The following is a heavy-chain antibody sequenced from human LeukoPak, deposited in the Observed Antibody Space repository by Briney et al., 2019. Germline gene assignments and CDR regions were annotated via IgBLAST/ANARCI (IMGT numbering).Heavy chain of an antibody. V-gene: IGHV3-53*01. D-gene: IGHD3-22*01. CDR3: ARDFPIEYYDSSGYYYGDY. CDR2: TYSGGST. Sequence: PGGSLRLSCAASGFNVSSKYMSWVRQAPGKGLEWVSVTYSGGSTYYADSVKGRFTISRDNSKNTLYLQMNSLRVEDTAVYYCARDFPIEYYDSSGYYYGDYWGQGTLVTVSS. CDR1: GFNVSSKY. J-gene: IGHJ4*02.